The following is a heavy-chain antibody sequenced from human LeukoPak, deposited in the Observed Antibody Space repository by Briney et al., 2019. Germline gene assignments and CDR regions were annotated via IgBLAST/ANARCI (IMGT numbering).Heavy chain of an antibody. CDR2: IYYSGST. CDR1: GYSISSSVY. Sequence: SETLSLTCAVSGYSISSSVYWGWIRQPPGKGLEWIASIYYSGSTHYNPSLKSRVTISVDTSKRQFSLNVNSVTAADTAIYYCAKNSSGAGFDVLGQGTMVTVSS. V-gene: IGHV4-38-2*01. J-gene: IGHJ3*01. CDR3: AKNSSGAGFDV. D-gene: IGHD6-19*01.